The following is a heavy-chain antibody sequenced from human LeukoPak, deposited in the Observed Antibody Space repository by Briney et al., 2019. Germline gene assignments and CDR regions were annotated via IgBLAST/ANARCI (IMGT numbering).Heavy chain of an antibody. CDR2: ISYDGSNK. D-gene: IGHD2-2*01. V-gene: IGHV3-30*18. J-gene: IGHJ4*02. CDR1: GFTFSHYA. Sequence: GGSLRLSCAASGFTFSHYAMSWVRQAPGKGLEWVAVISYDGSNKYYADSVKGRFTISRDNSKNTLYLQMNSLRAEDTAVYYSAKDQPRAYFDYWGQGTLATVSS. CDR3: AKDQPRAYFDY.